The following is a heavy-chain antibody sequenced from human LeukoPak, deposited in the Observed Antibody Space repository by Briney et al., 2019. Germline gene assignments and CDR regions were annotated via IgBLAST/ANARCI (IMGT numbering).Heavy chain of an antibody. J-gene: IGHJ1*01. CDR1: GFTFSSYA. Sequence: GGSLRLSCAASGFTFSSYAMSRVRQAPGKGLEWVSAISGSGGSTYYADSAKGRFTISRDNSKNTLYLQMNSLRAEDTAVYYCAKDATVTTDYFQHWGQGTLVTVSS. V-gene: IGHV3-23*01. CDR3: AKDATVTTDYFQH. D-gene: IGHD4-17*01. CDR2: ISGSGGST.